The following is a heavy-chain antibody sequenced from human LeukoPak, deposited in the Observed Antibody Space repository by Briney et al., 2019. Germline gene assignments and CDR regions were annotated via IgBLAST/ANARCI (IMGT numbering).Heavy chain of an antibody. CDR3: ARGLLEWLFVGPTVSQRPHNWFDP. CDR1: GYTFTGYY. D-gene: IGHD3-3*01. Sequence: ASVKVSCKASGYTFTGYYMHWVRQAPGQGLEWMGWINPNSGGTNYAQKFQGRVTMTRDTSISTAYMEMSRLRSDDTAVYYCARGLLEWLFVGPTVSQRPHNWFDPWGQGTLVTVSS. V-gene: IGHV1-2*02. CDR2: INPNSGGT. J-gene: IGHJ5*02.